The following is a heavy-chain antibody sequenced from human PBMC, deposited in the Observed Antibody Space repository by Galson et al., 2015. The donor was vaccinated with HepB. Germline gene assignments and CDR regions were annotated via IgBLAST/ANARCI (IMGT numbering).Heavy chain of an antibody. V-gene: IGHV1-2*04. D-gene: IGHD5-18*01. Sequence: SVKVSCKASGYTFTDYYIHWVRQAPGQGLEWMEWINPNSGGTNSAQKFQGWVIMTRDTSISAVYMELSRLRSDDTAVYYCARGPYTYGLDYWGQGTLVTVSS. CDR3: ARGPYTYGLDY. CDR1: GYTFTDYY. CDR2: INPNSGGT. J-gene: IGHJ4*02.